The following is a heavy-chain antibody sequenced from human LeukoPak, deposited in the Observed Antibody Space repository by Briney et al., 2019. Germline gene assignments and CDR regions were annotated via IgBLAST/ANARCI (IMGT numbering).Heavy chain of an antibody. Sequence: PGGSLRFSCAASGFTFSNYAMQWVRQAPGKGLEWVTVISSGGSNEYYADSVKGRFTISRDNSKNTLYLQMNSLRAEDTAVYYCARVARLSDYYDSSGYSRGGYFDYWGQGTLVTVSS. CDR1: GFTFSNYA. V-gene: IGHV3-30-3*01. CDR2: ISSGGSNE. J-gene: IGHJ4*02. D-gene: IGHD3-22*01. CDR3: ARVARLSDYYDSSGYSRGGYFDY.